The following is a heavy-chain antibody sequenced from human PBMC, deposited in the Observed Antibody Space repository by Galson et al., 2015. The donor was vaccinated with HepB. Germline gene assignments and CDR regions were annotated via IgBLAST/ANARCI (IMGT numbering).Heavy chain of an antibody. CDR1: GFSLSTSGMC. CDR2: IDWDDDK. J-gene: IGHJ6*02. D-gene: IGHD1-26*01. V-gene: IGHV2-70*11. Sequence: PALVKPTQTLTLTCTFSGFSLSTSGMCVSWIRQPPGKALEWLARIDWDDDKYYSTSLKTRLTISRDTSKNQVVLTMTNMDPVDTAAYYCARISVRYSGSYPTEDYYYGMDVWGQGTTVTVSS. CDR3: ARISVRYSGSYPTEDYYYGMDV.